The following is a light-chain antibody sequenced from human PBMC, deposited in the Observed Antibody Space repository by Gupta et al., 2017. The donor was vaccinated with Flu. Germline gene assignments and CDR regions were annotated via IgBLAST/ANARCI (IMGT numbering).Light chain of an antibody. CDR1: SGYSNYK. Sequence: QPVLTQPPSASASLGASVTLTCTLSSGYSNYKVDWFQQRPGKGPRFVMRVGTGGIVGSKGDGIPDRFSVLGSGLNRYLTITNIKEEDESVYHGCADHVRGDNFLVVFGGGTKLTVL. CDR3: CADHVRGDNFLVV. J-gene: IGLJ2*01. V-gene: IGLV9-49*01. CDR2: VGTGGIVG.